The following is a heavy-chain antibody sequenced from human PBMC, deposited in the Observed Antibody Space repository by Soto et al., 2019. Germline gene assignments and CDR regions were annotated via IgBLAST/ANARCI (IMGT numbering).Heavy chain of an antibody. CDR3: AKDNSPNLAAAQLDY. J-gene: IGHJ4*02. CDR2: ISWNSGSI. V-gene: IGHV3-9*01. D-gene: IGHD6-13*01. CDR1: GFTFDDYA. Sequence: EVQLVESGGGLVQPGRSLRLSCAASGFTFDDYAMHWVRQAPGKGLEWVSGISWNSGSIGYADSVKGRFTISRDNAKNSLYLQMNSLRAEDTALYYCAKDNSPNLAAAQLDYWGQGTLVTVSS.